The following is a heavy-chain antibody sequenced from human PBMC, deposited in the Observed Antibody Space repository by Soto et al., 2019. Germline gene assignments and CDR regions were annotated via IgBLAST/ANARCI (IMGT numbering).Heavy chain of an antibody. CDR1: GGSISSDGYY. D-gene: IGHD3-22*01. Sequence: SETLSLTCTVSGGSISSDGYYWSWIRQAPGRGLEWIGYIHSSGSIYYNPSLKSRATMSIDTAGNQFSLKVSSVTVADTAVYYCARDLDGLHDDTSGPFPRPGWGQGTLVTVSS. CDR3: ARDLDGLHDDTSGPFPRPG. V-gene: IGHV4-30-4*01. J-gene: IGHJ1*01. CDR2: IHSSGSI.